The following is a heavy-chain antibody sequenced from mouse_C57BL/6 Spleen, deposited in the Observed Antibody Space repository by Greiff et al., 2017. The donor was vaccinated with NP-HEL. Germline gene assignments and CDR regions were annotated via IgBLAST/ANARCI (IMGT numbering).Heavy chain of an antibody. CDR1: GYTFTSYW. D-gene: IGHD4-1*01. CDR3: ARLGVDAMDY. V-gene: IGHV1-69*01. CDR2: IDPSGSYT. Sequence: QVQLQQPGAELVMPGASVKLSCKASGYTFTSYWMHWVKQRPGQGLEWIGEIDPSGSYTNYNQKFKGKSTLTVDKSSSTAYMQLSSLTSEDSAVYYCARLGVDAMDYWGQGTSVTVSS. J-gene: IGHJ4*01.